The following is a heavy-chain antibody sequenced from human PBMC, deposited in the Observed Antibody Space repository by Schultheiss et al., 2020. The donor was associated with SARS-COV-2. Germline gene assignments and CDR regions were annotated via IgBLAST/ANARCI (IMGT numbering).Heavy chain of an antibody. V-gene: IGHV3-11*01. CDR3: TRMYSSGWYYWYFDL. CDR2: ISSSGSTI. Sequence: GGSLRLSCAASGFTFSDYYMSWIRQAPGKGLEWVSYISSSGSTIYYADSVKGRFTISRDNAKNSLYLQMNSLRAEDTAVYYCTRMYSSGWYYWYFDLWGRGTLVTVSS. D-gene: IGHD6-19*01. J-gene: IGHJ2*01. CDR1: GFTFSDYY.